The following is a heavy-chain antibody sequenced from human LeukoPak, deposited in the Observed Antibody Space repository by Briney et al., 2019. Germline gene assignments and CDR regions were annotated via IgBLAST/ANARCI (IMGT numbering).Heavy chain of an antibody. CDR3: ARAVAGTYGTYFDY. CDR1: GGSISSSSYY. CDR2: IYYSGST. D-gene: IGHD6-19*01. J-gene: IGHJ4*02. Sequence: PSETLSVTCTVSGGSISSSSYYWGWIRQPPGKGLEWIGSIYYSGSTYYNPSLKSRVTVSVETSKNHFSLKLSSVTTADTAVFYCARAVAGTYGTYFDYWGQGTLVTVSS. V-gene: IGHV4-39*02.